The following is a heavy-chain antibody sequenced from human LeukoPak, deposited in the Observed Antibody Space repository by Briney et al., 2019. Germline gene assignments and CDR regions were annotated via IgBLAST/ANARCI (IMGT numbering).Heavy chain of an antibody. CDR1: GFTFSVYE. CDR2: ISSSGRTL. D-gene: IGHD1-26*01. Sequence: GGSVSLSCAASGFTFSVYEIRWVRQARGRGRVCVSYISSSGRTLYYAYSVKGRFTISRDNAKNSLYLQMNSLRAEDTAIYYCVRGGGSFFFEYWGQGTLVTVSS. CDR3: VRGGGSFFFEY. J-gene: IGHJ4*02. V-gene: IGHV3-48*03.